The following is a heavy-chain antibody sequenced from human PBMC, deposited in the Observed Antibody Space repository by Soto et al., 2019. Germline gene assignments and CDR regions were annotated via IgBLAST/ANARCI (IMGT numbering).Heavy chain of an antibody. CDR2: IILALGTP. Sequence: QVLLVQSGAEMKQPGSSVTVSCKASGDSFTNYAFTWVRQAPGQGPEWLGGIILALGTPHYSQRFQGRLKITRDESSSTVYMEVGSLRLHETAVYYCGRYCTNTKCRGGYYLDLWGQGTLLTVSS. CDR3: GRYCTNTKCRGGYYLDL. D-gene: IGHD2-8*01. CDR1: GDSFTNYA. V-gene: IGHV1-69*01. J-gene: IGHJ5*02.